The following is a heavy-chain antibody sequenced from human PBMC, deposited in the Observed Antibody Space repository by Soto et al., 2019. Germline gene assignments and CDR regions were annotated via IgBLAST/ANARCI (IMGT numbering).Heavy chain of an antibody. CDR2: ISAYNGNT. D-gene: IGHD3-10*01. J-gene: IGHJ4*02. V-gene: IGHV1-18*01. CDR3: ARLVYGSGSYRVIFGRPKAFDY. CDR1: GYTFTSYG. Sequence: GASVKVSCKASGYTFTSYGISWVRQAPGQGLEWMGWISAYNGNTNYAQKLQGRVTMTTDTSTSTAYMELRSLRSDDTAVYYCARLVYGSGSYRVIFGRPKAFDYWGQGTLVTVSS.